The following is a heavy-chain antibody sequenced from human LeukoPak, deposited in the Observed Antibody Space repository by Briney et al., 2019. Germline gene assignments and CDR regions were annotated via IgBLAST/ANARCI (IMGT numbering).Heavy chain of an antibody. V-gene: IGHV4-59*08. J-gene: IGHJ6*02. Sequence: KASETLSLTCTVSGASVTNYYWSWIRQPPGKGLEWIGYIYLSGSANYNPSLKSRVIISVDTSKNQVSLKVASVTAADTAVYYCARLWGTGRIKDVWGQGTTVIVSS. CDR2: IYLSGSA. CDR3: ARLWGTGRIKDV. D-gene: IGHD1-26*01. CDR1: GASVTNYY.